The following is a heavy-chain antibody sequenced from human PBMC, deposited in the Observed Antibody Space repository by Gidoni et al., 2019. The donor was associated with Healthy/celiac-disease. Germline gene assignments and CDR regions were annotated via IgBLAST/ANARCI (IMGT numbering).Heavy chain of an antibody. V-gene: IGHV3-33*01. CDR3: ARVEANDYGYYYYYGMDV. CDR1: GFTFSSYG. CDR2: IWYDGSNK. Sequence: QVQLVESGGGVVQPGRSLRLSCAASGFTFSSYGMHWVRQAPGKGLEWVAVIWYDGSNKYYADSVKGRFTISRDNSKNTLYLQMNSLRAEDTAVYYCARVEANDYGYYYYYGMDVWGQGTTVTVSS. J-gene: IGHJ6*02. D-gene: IGHD4-17*01.